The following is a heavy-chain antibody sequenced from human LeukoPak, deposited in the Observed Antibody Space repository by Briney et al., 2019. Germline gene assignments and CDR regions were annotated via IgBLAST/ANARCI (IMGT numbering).Heavy chain of an antibody. CDR2: ISGSGGST. Sequence: PGGSLRLSCAASGFTFSSYAMSWVRRAPGKGLEWVSAISGSGGSTYYADSVKGRFTISRDNSKNTLYLQMNSLRAEDTAVYYCARRYCSGGTCYFFDYWGQGTLVTVSS. V-gene: IGHV3-23*01. J-gene: IGHJ4*02. D-gene: IGHD2-15*01. CDR3: ARRYCSGGTCYFFDY. CDR1: GFTFSSYA.